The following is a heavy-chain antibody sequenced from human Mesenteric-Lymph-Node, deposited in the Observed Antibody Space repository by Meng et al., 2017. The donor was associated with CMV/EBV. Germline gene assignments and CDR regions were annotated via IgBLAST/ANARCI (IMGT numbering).Heavy chain of an antibody. J-gene: IGHJ6*02. CDR2: INHSGST. Sequence: SETLSLTCAVYGGSFSGYYWSWIRQPPGKGLEWIGEINHSGSTNYNPSLKSRVTISVDTSKNQFSLKLSSVTAADTAVYDAAAGARYYWYGMNVWGQGTTVTVSS. CDR1: GGSFSGYY. D-gene: IGHD6-13*01. CDR3: AAGARYYWYGMNV. V-gene: IGHV4-34*01.